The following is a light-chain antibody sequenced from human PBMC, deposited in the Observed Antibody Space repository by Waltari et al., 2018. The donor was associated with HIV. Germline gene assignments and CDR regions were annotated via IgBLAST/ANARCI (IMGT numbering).Light chain of an antibody. J-gene: IGLJ3*02. Sequence: QAGLTQPPSVSKGLRQTATLTCTGNSNNVGNQGAAWLQQHQGHPPKLLSYRNNNRPSGISERCSASRSGNTASLTITGLQPEDEADYDCSAWDSSLSAWVFGGGTKLTVL. CDR1: SNNVGNQG. CDR3: SAWDSSLSAWV. CDR2: RNN. V-gene: IGLV10-54*04.